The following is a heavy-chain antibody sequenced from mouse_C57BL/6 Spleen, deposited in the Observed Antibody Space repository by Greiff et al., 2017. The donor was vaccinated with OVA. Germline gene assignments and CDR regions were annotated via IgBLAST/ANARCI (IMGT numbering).Heavy chain of an antibody. V-gene: IGHV1-64*01. CDR2: IHPNSGST. CDR3: AVDYYGRGFAY. D-gene: IGHD1-1*01. CDR1: GYTFTSYW. J-gene: IGHJ3*01. Sequence: VQLKQPGAELVKPGASVKLSCKASGYTFTSYWMHWVKQRPGQGLEWIGMIHPNSGSTNYNEKFKSKATLTVDISSSTAYMQLSSLTSEDSAVYYCAVDYYGRGFAYWGQGTLVTVSA.